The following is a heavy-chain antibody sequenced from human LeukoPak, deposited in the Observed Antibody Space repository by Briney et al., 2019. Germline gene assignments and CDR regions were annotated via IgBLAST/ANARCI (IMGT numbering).Heavy chain of an antibody. Sequence: SETLSLTCAVYGGSFSGYYWAWIRQPPGKGLQWIGNIYHSGNTYYNPSLKSRVSISVDTSKNQFSLRLTSVTAADTAVYYCARLQRDGYNFWKGSYYSDYWGQGTLVTVSS. D-gene: IGHD5-24*01. V-gene: IGHV4-34*01. CDR2: IYHSGNT. CDR1: GGSFSGYY. J-gene: IGHJ4*02. CDR3: ARLQRDGYNFWKGSYYSDY.